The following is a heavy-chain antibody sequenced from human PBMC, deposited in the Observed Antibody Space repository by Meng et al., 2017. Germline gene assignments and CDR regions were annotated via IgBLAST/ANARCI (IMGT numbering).Heavy chain of an antibody. Sequence: EVQLVEAGGGLVQPGGPLRLSCAASGFTFSNYTMSWVRQAPGKGLEWVSGISGSGIFTYYANSVRGRFTISRDNSKNTLFLQMNSLRAEDTAIYYCAKDGFVAGGQGTLVTVSS. CDR1: GFTFSNYT. V-gene: IGHV3-23*04. D-gene: IGHD5-12*01. CDR2: ISGSGIFT. CDR3: AKDGFVA. J-gene: IGHJ4*02.